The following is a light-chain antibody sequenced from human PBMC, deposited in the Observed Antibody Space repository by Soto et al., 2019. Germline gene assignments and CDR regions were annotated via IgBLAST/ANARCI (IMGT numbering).Light chain of an antibody. CDR2: AAS. Sequence: DIQMTQSPSSLSASVGDRVTITCRASQAINNYLAWYQQKPGKVPTLLISAASTLQSGVPSHFSGSGSATDITLTISRLQPEDVATYYCQKVNAVHTFGGGTKVEI. CDR1: QAINNY. CDR3: QKVNAVHT. V-gene: IGKV1-27*01. J-gene: IGKJ4*01.